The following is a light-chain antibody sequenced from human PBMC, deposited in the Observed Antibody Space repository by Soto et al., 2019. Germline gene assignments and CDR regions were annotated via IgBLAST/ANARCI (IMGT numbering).Light chain of an antibody. V-gene: IGKV3D-20*01. Sequence: EIVLTQSPGSLSLSPGERATLSCGASQSVSGNFLAWYQQKPGLAPRLLISDASRRATGIPDRFSGSGSGRDFTLTINRLEPEDSAVYFCHQYGISPSTFGQGTKVEIK. CDR1: QSVSGNF. CDR3: HQYGISPST. CDR2: DAS. J-gene: IGKJ1*01.